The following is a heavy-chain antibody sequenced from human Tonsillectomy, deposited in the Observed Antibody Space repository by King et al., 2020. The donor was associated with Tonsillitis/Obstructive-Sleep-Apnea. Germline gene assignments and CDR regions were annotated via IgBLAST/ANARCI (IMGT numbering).Heavy chain of an antibody. D-gene: IGHD3-16*01. CDR3: ARVSRVCYYYYYCMYF. J-gene: IGHJ6*02. CDR1: GFTFSSYE. CDR2: ISSSGSTI. Sequence: VQLVESGGGLVQPGGSLRLSCAASGFTFSSYEMNWVRQAPGKGLEWVSYISSSGSTIYYADSVKGRFTISRDNAKNSLYLQMNSLRAEHTAFFYCARVSRVCYYYYYCMYFWGQATTVTVSS. V-gene: IGHV3-48*03.